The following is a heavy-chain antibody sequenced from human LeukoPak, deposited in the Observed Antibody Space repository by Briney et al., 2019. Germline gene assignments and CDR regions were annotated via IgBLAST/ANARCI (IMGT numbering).Heavy chain of an antibody. D-gene: IGHD1-26*01. CDR2: IYSGGST. Sequence: PGGSLRLSCAVSGFTVSSNYVSWVRQAPGTGLEWVSVIYSGGSTDYADSVKGRFTISRDNSKNTLYLQMNSLKAEDTAIYYCARDLNNGSYHWFDPWGQGTLVTVSS. CDR1: GFTVSSNY. CDR3: ARDLNNGSYHWFDP. V-gene: IGHV3-66*01. J-gene: IGHJ5*02.